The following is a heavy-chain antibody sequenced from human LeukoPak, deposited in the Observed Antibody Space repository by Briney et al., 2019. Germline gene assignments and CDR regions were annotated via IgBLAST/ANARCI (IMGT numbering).Heavy chain of an antibody. D-gene: IGHD7-27*01. J-gene: IGHJ4*02. CDR3: ARLDLGYFDY. V-gene: IGHV3-53*01. CDR2: IYSGGST. CDR1: GGSISSSSYF. Sequence: ETLSLTCTVSGGSISSSSYFWGWIRQPPGKGLEWVSVIYSGGSTYYADSVKGRFTISRDNSKNTLYLQMNSLRAEDTAVYYCARLDLGYFDYWGQGTLVTVSS.